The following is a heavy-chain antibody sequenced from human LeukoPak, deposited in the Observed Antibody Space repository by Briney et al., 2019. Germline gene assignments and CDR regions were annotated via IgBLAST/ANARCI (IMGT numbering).Heavy chain of an antibody. CDR3: ARDRWLQPPDAFDI. CDR2: INAGNGNT. D-gene: IGHD5-24*01. J-gene: IGHJ3*02. V-gene: IGHV1-3*01. Sequence: ASVKVSCKASGYTFTSYATHWVRLAPGQRLEWMGWINAGNGNTKYSQKFQGRVTITRDTSASTAYMELSSLRSEDTAVYYCARDRWLQPPDAFDIWGQGTMVTVSS. CDR1: GYTFTSYA.